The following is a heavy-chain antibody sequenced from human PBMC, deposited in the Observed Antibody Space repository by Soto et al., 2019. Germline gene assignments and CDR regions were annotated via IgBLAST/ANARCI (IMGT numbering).Heavy chain of an antibody. D-gene: IGHD3-22*01. Sequence: GGSLRLSCAASGFTFSSYAMHWIRQAPGKGLEWVAIISFDGSNEYYADSVKGRFTISRDNSKNTLYLQVRSLRAEDTAVYYCAKTYYYDRSGYYQNWFDPWGQGTLVTVPS. V-gene: IGHV3-30-3*02. J-gene: IGHJ5*02. CDR2: ISFDGSNE. CDR1: GFTFSSYA. CDR3: AKTYYYDRSGYYQNWFDP.